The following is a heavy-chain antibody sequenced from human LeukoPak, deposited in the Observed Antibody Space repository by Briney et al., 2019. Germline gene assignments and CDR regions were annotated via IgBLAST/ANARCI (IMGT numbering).Heavy chain of an antibody. J-gene: IGHJ4*02. D-gene: IGHD4-17*01. CDR3: ARASHDYGDYSHFDY. CDR2: IYYSGST. Sequence: SETLSLTCTVSGGSISSSSYYWGWIRQPPGKGLEWIGSIYYSGSTYYNPSLKSRVTISVDTSKNQFSLKPSSVTAADTAVYYCARASHDYGDYSHFDYWGQGTLVTVSS. CDR1: GGSISSSSYY. V-gene: IGHV4-39*07.